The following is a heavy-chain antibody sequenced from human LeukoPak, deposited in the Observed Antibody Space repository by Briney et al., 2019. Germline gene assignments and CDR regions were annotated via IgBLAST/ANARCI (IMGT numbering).Heavy chain of an antibody. V-gene: IGHV4-4*07. Sequence: SETLSLTCTVSGGSISSYYWSWIRQPAGKGLEWIGRIYTSGSTNYNPSLKSRVTMSVDTPKNQFSLKLSSVTAADTAVYYCARDIRGYSYGYSFDYWGQGTLVTVSS. CDR2: IYTSGST. CDR1: GGSISSYY. J-gene: IGHJ4*02. CDR3: ARDIRGYSYGYSFDY. D-gene: IGHD5-18*01.